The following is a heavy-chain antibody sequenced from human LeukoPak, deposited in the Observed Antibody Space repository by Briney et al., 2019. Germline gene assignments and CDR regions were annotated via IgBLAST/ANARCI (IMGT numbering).Heavy chain of an antibody. CDR1: GFTFSSYS. V-gene: IGHV3-21*01. CDR3: ARGETTVVTPWSIDY. J-gene: IGHJ4*02. CDR2: ISSSSSYI. Sequence: PGGSLRLSCAASGFTFSSYSMNWVRQAPGKGLEWVSSISSSSSYIYYADSVKGRFTISRDNAKNSLCLQMNSLRAEDTAVYYCARGETTVVTPWSIDYWGQGTLVTVSS. D-gene: IGHD4-23*01.